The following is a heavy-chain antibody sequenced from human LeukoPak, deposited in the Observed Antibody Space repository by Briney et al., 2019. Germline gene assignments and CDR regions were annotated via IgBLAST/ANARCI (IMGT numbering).Heavy chain of an antibody. Sequence: GGSLRLSCAASGFNFSSFWMNWVRQVPGKGLEWVANINSDGSDKYYVDSVKGRFTISRDNGKNSLYLEVHSLRAEDTAVYYCARSTYYDFWSRHYGLDFWGQGTLVTVSS. V-gene: IGHV3-7*01. J-gene: IGHJ4*02. CDR3: ARSTYYDFWSRHYGLDF. CDR2: INSDGSDK. CDR1: GFNFSSFW. D-gene: IGHD3-3*01.